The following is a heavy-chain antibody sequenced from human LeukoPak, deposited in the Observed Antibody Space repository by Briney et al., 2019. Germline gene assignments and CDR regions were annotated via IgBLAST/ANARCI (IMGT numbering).Heavy chain of an antibody. CDR1: GFTFGDYA. V-gene: IGHV3-49*03. Sequence: GGSLRLSCTASGFTFGDYAMSWFRQAPGKGLEWVGFIRSKAYGGTTEYAASVKGRFTISRDDSKSIAYLQMNSLKTEDTAVYYSTRDYSGSYSDAFDIWGQGTMVTVSS. CDR3: TRDYSGSYSDAFDI. J-gene: IGHJ3*02. CDR2: IRSKAYGGTT. D-gene: IGHD1-26*01.